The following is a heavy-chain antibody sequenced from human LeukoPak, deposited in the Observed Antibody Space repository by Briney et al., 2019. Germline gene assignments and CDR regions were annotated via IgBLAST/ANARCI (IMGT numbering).Heavy chain of an antibody. Sequence: SETLSLTCAVSGGSISSGGYSWSWIRQPPGKGLEWIGYIYHSGSTYYNPSLKSRVTISVDTSKNQFSLKLSSVTAADTAVYYCARDQLPGYWGQGTLVTVSS. CDR2: IYHSGST. CDR3: ARDQLPGY. V-gene: IGHV4-30-2*01. J-gene: IGHJ4*02. CDR1: GGSISSGGYS. D-gene: IGHD2-2*01.